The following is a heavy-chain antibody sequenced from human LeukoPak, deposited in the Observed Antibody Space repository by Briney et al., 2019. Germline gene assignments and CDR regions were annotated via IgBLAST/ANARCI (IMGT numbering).Heavy chain of an antibody. J-gene: IGHJ4*02. CDR3: ARVYDSSGYYFPFFDY. D-gene: IGHD3-22*01. Sequence: GGSLRLSCAASGFTFSSYEMNWVRQAPGKGLEWVSYISSSGSTIYYADSVKGRFTISRDNAKNSLYLQTNSLRAEDTAVYYCARVYDSSGYYFPFFDYWGQGTLVTVSS. CDR2: ISSSGSTI. CDR1: GFTFSSYE. V-gene: IGHV3-48*03.